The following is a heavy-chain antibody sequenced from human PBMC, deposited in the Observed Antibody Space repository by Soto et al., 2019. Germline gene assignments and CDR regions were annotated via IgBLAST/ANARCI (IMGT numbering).Heavy chain of an antibody. V-gene: IGHV1-69*14. CDR2: IVPTVDTS. Sequence: QVQLVQSGAEVRQPASSVKVSCKTVRATFSSYAVTWVRQAPGQGLEWMGGIVPTVDTSTYAQKFQGRVTITADKFTNTVYMELSSLRSHDTAVYYCVRVVAIPGYPDNWGQGTLVTVSS. J-gene: IGHJ4*02. CDR1: RATFSSYA. D-gene: IGHD5-12*01. CDR3: VRVVAIPGYPDN.